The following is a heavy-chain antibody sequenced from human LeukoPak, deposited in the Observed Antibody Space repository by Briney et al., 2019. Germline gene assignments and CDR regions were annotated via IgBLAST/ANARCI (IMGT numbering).Heavy chain of an antibody. Sequence: SETLSLTCIVSDDSISTYYWSWIRQPPGKGLEWIGFIYYSGSTNYNPSLRSRVAISVDTSKNQFSLKLSSVTAADTAVYYCARGLTYYYDSSGYRFDYWGQGTLVTVSS. V-gene: IGHV4-59*08. CDR1: DDSISTYY. D-gene: IGHD3-22*01. CDR2: IYYSGST. CDR3: ARGLTYYYDSSGYRFDY. J-gene: IGHJ4*02.